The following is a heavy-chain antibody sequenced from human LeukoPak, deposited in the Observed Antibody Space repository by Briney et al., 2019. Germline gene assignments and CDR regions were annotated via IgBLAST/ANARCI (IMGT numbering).Heavy chain of an antibody. CDR2: IRYDGSKK. J-gene: IGHJ5*02. D-gene: IGHD3-3*01. Sequence: PGGSLRLSCATSGFTFSSYGIHWVRQAPGKGLEWVAFIRYDGSKKYYADSVKGRFTISRDNSKNTLYLQMNSLRPDDTAVYYCAREGLRHFWVWSGNWFDPWGQGTLVTVSS. V-gene: IGHV3-30*02. CDR3: AREGLRHFWVWSGNWFDP. CDR1: GFTFSSYG.